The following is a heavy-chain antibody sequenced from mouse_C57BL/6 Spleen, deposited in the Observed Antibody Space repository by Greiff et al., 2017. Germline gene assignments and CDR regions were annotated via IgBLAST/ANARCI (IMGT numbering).Heavy chain of an antibody. Sequence: DVMLVESGGGLVQPGGSLKLSCAASGFTFSDYYMYWVRQTPEKRLEWVAYISNGGGSTYYPDTVKGRFTISRDNAKNTLYLQMSRLKSEDTAMYYCARAGDYWGQGTSVTVSS. CDR2: ISNGGGST. J-gene: IGHJ4*01. CDR1: GFTFSDYY. V-gene: IGHV5-12*01. CDR3: ARAGDY.